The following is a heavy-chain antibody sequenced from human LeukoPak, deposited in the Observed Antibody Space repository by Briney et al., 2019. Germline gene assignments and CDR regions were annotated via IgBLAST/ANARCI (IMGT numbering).Heavy chain of an antibody. V-gene: IGHV3-33*01. J-gene: IGHJ6*02. Sequence: GGSLRLSCEASGFTFSTYGMHWVRHAPGKGLEWVAVIWYDGSNKNYADSVKGRFTISRDNSKNTLYLQMNSLRAEDTAVYYCARDRPYISGEVWFIHYYYGMDVWGQGTTVTVSS. CDR1: GFTFSTYG. CDR2: IWYDGSNK. D-gene: IGHD3-10*01. CDR3: ARDRPYISGEVWFIHYYYGMDV.